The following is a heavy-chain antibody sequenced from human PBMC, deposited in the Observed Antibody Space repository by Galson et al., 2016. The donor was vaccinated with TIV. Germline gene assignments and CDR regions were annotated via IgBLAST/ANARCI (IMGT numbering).Heavy chain of an antibody. CDR3: ARVRRGNVGVVDATDAFDI. D-gene: IGHD2-15*01. V-gene: IGHV4-34*01. CDR2: INHSGHT. Sequence: ETLSLPCAVYGGSLSDYYWSWIRQPPGKGLEWIGEINHSGHTHHNPSLKSRVTISLDTSTNQFSLTLTSVTAADTALFYCARVRRGNVGVVDATDAFDIWDQGTMVTVSS. J-gene: IGHJ3*02. CDR1: GGSLSDYY.